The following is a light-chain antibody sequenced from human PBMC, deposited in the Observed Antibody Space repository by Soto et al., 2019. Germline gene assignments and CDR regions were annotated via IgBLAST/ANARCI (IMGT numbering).Light chain of an antibody. CDR3: QQYGSSPRT. CDR2: GAS. CDR1: QSVSSSY. J-gene: IGKJ2*01. V-gene: IGKV3-20*01. Sequence: EIGLTQSPGTLSLSPGERATLSCRASQSVSSSYLAWYQQKPGQAPRLLIYGASSRATGIPDRFSGSGSGIDFTLTISRLEPEDFAVYYCQQYGSSPRTFGQGTKLEIK.